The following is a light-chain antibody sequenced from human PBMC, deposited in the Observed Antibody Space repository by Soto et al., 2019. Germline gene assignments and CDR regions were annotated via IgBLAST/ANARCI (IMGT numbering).Light chain of an antibody. J-gene: IGLJ1*01. CDR3: SSYTSSTTYV. CDR2: EVS. V-gene: IGLV2-14*01. CDR1: SSDVGGYNY. Sequence: QSALPQPASVSASPGQSITISCTGASSDVGGYNYVSWYQQHPGKAPKLMVYEVSNRPSGISDRFSGSKSGNTASLTISGLQAEDEADYYCSSYTSSTTYVFGTGTKVTVL.